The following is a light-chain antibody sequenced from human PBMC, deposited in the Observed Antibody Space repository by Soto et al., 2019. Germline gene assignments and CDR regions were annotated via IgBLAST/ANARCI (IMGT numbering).Light chain of an antibody. CDR3: MQALQTPPT. Sequence: DIVMTQSPLSLPVTPGEPASISCRSSQSLLHSNGYNYLDWYLQKPGQSPQLLTYLGSNRASGVPERLSGSGSGTDFTLKISRVEAEDVGVYYCMQALQTPPTFGQGTKVEIK. CDR2: LGS. CDR1: QSLLHSNGYNY. V-gene: IGKV2-28*01. J-gene: IGKJ1*01.